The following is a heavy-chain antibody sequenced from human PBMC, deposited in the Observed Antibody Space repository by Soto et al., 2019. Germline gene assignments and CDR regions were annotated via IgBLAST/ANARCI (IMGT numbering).Heavy chain of an antibody. CDR1: GGSISSGGYS. CDR3: AREAPVVGDAFDI. Sequence: QLQLQESGSGLVKPSQTLSLTCAVSGGSISSGGYSWSWIRQPPGKGLEWIGYIYHSGSTYYNPSLKSRVTMSVDRSKNQFSLKLSSVTAADTAVYYCAREAPVVGDAFDIWGQGTMVTVSS. J-gene: IGHJ3*02. D-gene: IGHD3-22*01. V-gene: IGHV4-30-2*01. CDR2: IYHSGST.